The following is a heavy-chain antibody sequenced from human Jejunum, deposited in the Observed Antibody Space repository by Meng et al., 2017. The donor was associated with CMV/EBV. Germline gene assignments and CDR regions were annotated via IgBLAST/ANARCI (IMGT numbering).Heavy chain of an antibody. CDR3: AKDVNPLNWFFDV. Sequence: HPEEWGPGVWQPSHTLALSATVSGVSISSSYHYWAWVRQSPGKALEWIGSLSHSGATYYTPSLTSRLTMSVDTSKNQFSLKLSFVTAADTAVYYCAKDVNPLNWFFDVWGRGTLVTVSS. CDR2: LSHSGAT. D-gene: IGHD1-14*01. CDR1: GVSISSSYHY. V-gene: IGHV4-39*07. J-gene: IGHJ2*01.